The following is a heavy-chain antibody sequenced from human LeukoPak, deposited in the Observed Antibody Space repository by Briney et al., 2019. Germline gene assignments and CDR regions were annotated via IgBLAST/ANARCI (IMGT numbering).Heavy chain of an antibody. CDR3: AKSPTYYDFGGGHGGPKWFDP. V-gene: IGHV3-74*01. Sequence: PGGSLRLSCAASGFTFSTYWMHWVRQAPGKGLVWVSRINSDGTSTSYADSVKGRFTIARDNSKNTLYLQMNSLRAEDTAVYYCAKSPTYYDFGGGHGGPKWFDPWGQGTLVTVSS. CDR2: INSDGTST. D-gene: IGHD3-3*01. J-gene: IGHJ5*02. CDR1: GFTFSTYW.